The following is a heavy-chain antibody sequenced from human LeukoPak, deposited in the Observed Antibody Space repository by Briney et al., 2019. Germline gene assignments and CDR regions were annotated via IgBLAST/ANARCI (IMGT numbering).Heavy chain of an antibody. CDR3: ASPSLGAQWLGTPYYYYYYGMDV. CDR2: IIPIFGTA. J-gene: IGHJ6*02. D-gene: IGHD6-19*01. Sequence: ASVKVSCKASGGTFSSYAISWVRQAPGQGLEWMGGIIPIFGTANYAQKFQGRVTITADESTSTAYMELSSLRSEDTAVYYCASPSLGAQWLGTPYYYYYYGMDVWSQGTTVTVSS. V-gene: IGHV1-69*13. CDR1: GGTFSSYA.